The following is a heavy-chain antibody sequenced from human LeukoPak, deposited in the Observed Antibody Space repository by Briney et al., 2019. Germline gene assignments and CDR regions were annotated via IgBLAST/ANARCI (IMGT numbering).Heavy chain of an antibody. J-gene: IGHJ4*02. CDR1: GGSISSSSYY. D-gene: IGHD3-10*01. CDR2: IYYSGST. Sequence: PSETLSLTCTVSGGSISSSSYYWGWIHQPPGKGLEWIGSIYYSGSTYYNPSLKSRVTISVDTSKNQFSLKLSSVTAADTAVYYCAGYPYYYGSGSYYNLLFDYWGQGTLVTVSS. V-gene: IGHV4-39*01. CDR3: AGYPYYYGSGSYYNLLFDY.